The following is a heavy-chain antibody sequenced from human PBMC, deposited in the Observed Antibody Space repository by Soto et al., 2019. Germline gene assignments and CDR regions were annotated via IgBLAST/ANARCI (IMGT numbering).Heavy chain of an antibody. Sequence: EVQLVESGGGLVKPGGSLRLSCAASGFTFSSYSMNWVRQAPGKGLEWVSSISSSSSYIYYADSVKGRFTISRDNAKNSLYLKMNSLRAEDTAVYYCAREKGGDSSGWYRRYYFDYWGQGTLVTVSS. J-gene: IGHJ4*02. V-gene: IGHV3-21*01. D-gene: IGHD6-19*01. CDR2: ISSSSSYI. CDR3: AREKGGDSSGWYRRYYFDY. CDR1: GFTFSSYS.